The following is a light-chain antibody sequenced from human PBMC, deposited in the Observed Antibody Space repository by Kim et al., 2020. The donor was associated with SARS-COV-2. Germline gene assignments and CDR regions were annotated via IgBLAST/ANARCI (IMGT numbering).Light chain of an antibody. CDR2: DVS. Sequence: ITSSCTGTSSDVGGYNYVSWYQQHPGKAPKLMIYDVSNRPSGVSNRFSGSKSGNTASLTISGLQAEDEADYYCSSYTSSSTLFYVFGTGTKVTVL. V-gene: IGLV2-14*03. CDR3: SSYTSSSTLFYV. CDR1: SSDVGGYNY. J-gene: IGLJ1*01.